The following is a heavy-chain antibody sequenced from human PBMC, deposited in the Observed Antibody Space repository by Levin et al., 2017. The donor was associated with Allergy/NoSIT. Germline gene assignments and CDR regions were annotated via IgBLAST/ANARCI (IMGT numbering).Heavy chain of an antibody. V-gene: IGHV5-51*01. Sequence: GGSLRLSCKGSGYSFTTYWIGWVRQMPGKGLEWMGIIYPGDSDTRYSPSFQGQVTISADKSISTAYLQWSSLKASDTAMYYCARHGGSIAVADFDYWGQGTLVTVSS. J-gene: IGHJ4*02. CDR3: ARHGGSIAVADFDY. D-gene: IGHD6-19*01. CDR2: IYPGDSDT. CDR1: GYSFTTYW.